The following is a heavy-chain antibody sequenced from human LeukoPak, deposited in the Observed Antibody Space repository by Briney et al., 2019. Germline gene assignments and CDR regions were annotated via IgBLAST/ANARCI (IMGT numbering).Heavy chain of an antibody. J-gene: IGHJ3*02. Sequence: GGPLRLSCAASGFTFSSYGMSWVRQAPGKGLEWVSTISGSGGSTYYADSVKGRFTISRDNSKNTLYLQMNSLRAEDTAVYYCTKSRISWSDDTFYIWAQGTMVTVSS. D-gene: IGHD6-13*01. CDR2: ISGSGGST. CDR1: GFTFSSYG. CDR3: TKSRISWSDDTFYI. V-gene: IGHV3-23*01.